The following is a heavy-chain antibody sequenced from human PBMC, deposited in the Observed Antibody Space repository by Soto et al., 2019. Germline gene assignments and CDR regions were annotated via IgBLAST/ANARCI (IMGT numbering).Heavy chain of an antibody. CDR3: ARCALFTNYYYYGMDV. CDR2: IYHSGST. D-gene: IGHD3-3*01. CDR1: SRSIRISNW. J-gene: IGHJ6*02. V-gene: IGHV4-4*02. Sequence: PSETLSLTCVFSSRSIRISNWRRWVRQPPGKGLEWIGEIYHSGSTNYNPSLKSRVTISVDKSKNQFSLKLSSVTAADTAVYYCARCALFTNYYYYGMDVWGQGTTVT.